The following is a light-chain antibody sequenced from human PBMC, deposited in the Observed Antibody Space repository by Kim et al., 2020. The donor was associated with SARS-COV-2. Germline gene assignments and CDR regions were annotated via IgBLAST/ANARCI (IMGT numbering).Light chain of an antibody. CDR2: GAS. CDR3: QQYGSSRVA. Sequence: LSPGERATLSCRASQTVTSNYLAWFQQRPSQAPRLLISGASTRATGIPDRFSGSGSGTDFTLTISRLEPEDFAVYYCQQYGSSRVAFGGGTKLEI. CDR1: QTVTSNY. J-gene: IGKJ4*01. V-gene: IGKV3-20*01.